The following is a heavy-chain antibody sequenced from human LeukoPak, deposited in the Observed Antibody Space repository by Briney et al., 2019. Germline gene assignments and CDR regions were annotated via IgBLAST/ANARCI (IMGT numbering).Heavy chain of an antibody. V-gene: IGHV3-49*03. CDR3: TRDRVDYVWGSYRYSY. D-gene: IGHD3-16*02. CDR1: GFTFGDYA. CDR2: IRSKAYGGTT. J-gene: IGHJ4*02. Sequence: GGSLRLSCTASGFTFGDYAMSWFRQAPGKGLEWVGFIRSKAYGGTTEYAASVKGRFTISRDDSKSIAYLQMNSLKTGDTAVYYCTRDRVDYVWGSYRYSYWGQGTLVTVSS.